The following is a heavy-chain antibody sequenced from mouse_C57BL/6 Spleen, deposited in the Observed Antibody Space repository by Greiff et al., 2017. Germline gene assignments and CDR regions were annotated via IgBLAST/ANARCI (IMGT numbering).Heavy chain of an antibody. D-gene: IGHD2-12*01. CDR2: IDPNEGDT. CDR3: TTDNSYGNLAH. V-gene: IGHV14-1*01. CDR1: GFTIQNYY. J-gene: IGHJ3*01. Sequence: VQLQQSGAELVRPGASVKLSCTASGFTIQNYYLHWVKQRPEQGLEWIGKIDPNEGDTEYAPKFQGKATLTADKASNTAYVQLRSLTSEYTAVYSCTTDNSYGNLAHWGQGTLVTVSA.